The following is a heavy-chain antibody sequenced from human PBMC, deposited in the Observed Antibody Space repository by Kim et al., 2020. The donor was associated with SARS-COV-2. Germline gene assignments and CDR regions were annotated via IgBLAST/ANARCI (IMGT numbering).Heavy chain of an antibody. D-gene: IGHD4-17*01. V-gene: IGHV4-59*01. Sequence: THNHPTLKSRVTISVDTSKNQFSLELSSVTAADTAVYYCARADGDYFDYWGQGTLVTVSS. CDR2: T. J-gene: IGHJ4*02. CDR3: ARADGDYFDY.